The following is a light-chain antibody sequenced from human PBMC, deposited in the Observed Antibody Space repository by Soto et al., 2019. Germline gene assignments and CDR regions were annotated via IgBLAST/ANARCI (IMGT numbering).Light chain of an antibody. J-gene: IGKJ2*02. Sequence: DIQMTQSPSTLSASVGGRVTITCRASQSISSWLAWYQQKPGKAPKLLIYDASSLESGVPSRFSGSGSGTEFTLTISSLQPDDFATYYCQQYNSYPCTFGQGTKLEIK. CDR2: DAS. CDR1: QSISSW. V-gene: IGKV1-5*01. CDR3: QQYNSYPCT.